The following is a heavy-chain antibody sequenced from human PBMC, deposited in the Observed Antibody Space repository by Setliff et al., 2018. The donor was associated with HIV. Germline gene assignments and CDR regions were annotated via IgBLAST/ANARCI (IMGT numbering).Heavy chain of an antibody. D-gene: IGHD7-27*01. J-gene: IGHJ4*02. CDR2: ISPNSGGT. CDR1: GYTFINFY. V-gene: IGHV1-2*06. CDR3: VKDGGPWGSGD. Sequence: ASVKVSCKASGYTFINFYIYWARQAPGQGLEWVGRISPNSGGTDYSQKFQGRVSMTRDTSTNTAYLDLTNLTSDDTAVYFCVKDGGPWGSGDWGQGTLVTVSS.